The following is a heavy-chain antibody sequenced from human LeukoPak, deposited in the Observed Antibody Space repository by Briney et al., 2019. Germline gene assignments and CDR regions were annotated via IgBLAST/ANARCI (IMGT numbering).Heavy chain of an antibody. Sequence: GGSLRLSCTASGITFSHYGMHWVRQAPGRGLEWVAGIWYDGTDKYYADSVKGRFTISRDNSRNTLYLQMNSLRAEDTAVYYCAKDLPPTTVNYWGLFDYWGQGTLVTVSS. CDR1: GITFSHYG. CDR2: IWYDGTDK. J-gene: IGHJ4*02. CDR3: AKDLPPTTVNYWGLFDY. D-gene: IGHD4-17*01. V-gene: IGHV3-33*06.